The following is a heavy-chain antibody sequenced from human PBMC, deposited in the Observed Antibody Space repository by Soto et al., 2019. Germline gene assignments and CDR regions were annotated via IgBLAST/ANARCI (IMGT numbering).Heavy chain of an antibody. CDR2: IYYSGST. Sequence: SETLSLTCTVSGGSISSGGYYWTWIRQHPGKGLEWIGYIYYSGSTYYNPSLKSRVAISVDTSKNQFSLKLSSVTAADTAVYYCAREFSRGHLDYWGQGTLVTVSS. D-gene: IGHD3-10*01. V-gene: IGHV4-31*03. CDR1: GGSISSGGYY. J-gene: IGHJ4*02. CDR3: AREFSRGHLDY.